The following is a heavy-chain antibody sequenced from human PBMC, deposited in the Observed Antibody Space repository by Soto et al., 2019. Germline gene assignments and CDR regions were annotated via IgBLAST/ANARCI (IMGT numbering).Heavy chain of an antibody. J-gene: IGHJ5*02. Sequence: QVQLQESGPGLVKPSQTLSLTCTVSGGSISSGDYYWSWIRQPPGKGLEWIGYIYYSGSTYYNPSLKSRVTISVDTSKNQFSLKLSSVTAADTAVYYCARDKGLVVVVPAAENWFDPWGQGTLVTVSS. D-gene: IGHD2-2*01. CDR3: ARDKGLVVVVPAAENWFDP. CDR1: GGSISSGDYY. V-gene: IGHV4-30-4*01. CDR2: IYYSGST.